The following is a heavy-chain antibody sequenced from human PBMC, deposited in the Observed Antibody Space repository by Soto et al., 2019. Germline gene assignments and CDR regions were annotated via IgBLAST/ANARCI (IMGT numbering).Heavy chain of an antibody. CDR1: GGSVNSGNYY. Sequence: QVQLQQWGAGLLKPSETLSLTCAVYGGSVNSGNYYWSWIRQPPGKGLEWIGEMSHSGGTHFNPSLTRRVTISVDTSKTQFSLKMSSVTAADTALYYCARVERGTATTVVDAFDIWGPGTLVTVSS. CDR3: ARVERGTATTVVDAFDI. CDR2: MSHSGGT. D-gene: IGHD1-1*01. V-gene: IGHV4-34*01. J-gene: IGHJ3*02.